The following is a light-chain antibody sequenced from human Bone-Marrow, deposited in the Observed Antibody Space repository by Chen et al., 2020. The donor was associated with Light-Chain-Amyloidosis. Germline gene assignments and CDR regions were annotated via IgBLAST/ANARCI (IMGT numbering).Light chain of an antibody. CDR3: RSYTSSSAPVV. CDR1: SSDVGGYDY. V-gene: IGLV2-14*03. CDR2: DVR. Sequence: QSALTQPASVSASPGQSITIYCTGSSSDVGGYDYVSWYQQHPGKAPKLLIYDVRIRPSGVSDRCSGSKSGNTASLAISGLRAEDEAAYYCRSYTSSSAPVVFGGGTKLTVL. J-gene: IGLJ2*01.